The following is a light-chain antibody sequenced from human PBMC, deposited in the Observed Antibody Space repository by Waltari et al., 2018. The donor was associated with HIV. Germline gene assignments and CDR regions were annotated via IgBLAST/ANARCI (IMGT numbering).Light chain of an antibody. J-gene: IGLJ3*02. Sequence: SALPQPASVSGSPGQSITISCTSTSSDVGRHTLVSWYQHHPGRAPKLIIYEVIKRPSGVSHRFSGSKSGNTASLTISGLQAEDEADYYCCSFADTNTWVFGGGTKLTVL. V-gene: IGLV2-23*02. CDR3: CSFADTNTWV. CDR2: EVI. CDR1: SSDVGRHTL.